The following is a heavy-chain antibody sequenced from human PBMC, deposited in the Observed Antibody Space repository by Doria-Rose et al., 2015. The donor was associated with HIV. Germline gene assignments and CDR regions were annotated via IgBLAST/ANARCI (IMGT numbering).Heavy chain of an antibody. V-gene: IGHV1-3*01. Sequence: QVQLVQSRAEVKKPGASVKVSCKASGYTSSTYAVHWVRQAPGQRLEWMGWINPDNGNTKYSQKFQGRVTITRDTSATTAYMELSSLRSEDTAVYYCARTNRALWFREYDAFDIWGQGTMVTVSS. CDR1: GYTSSTYA. J-gene: IGHJ3*02. D-gene: IGHD3-10*01. CDR2: INPDNGNT. CDR3: ARTNRALWFREYDAFDI.